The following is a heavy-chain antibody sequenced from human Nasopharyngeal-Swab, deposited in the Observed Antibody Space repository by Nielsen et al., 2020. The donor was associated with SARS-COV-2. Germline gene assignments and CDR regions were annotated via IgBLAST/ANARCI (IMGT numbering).Heavy chain of an antibody. J-gene: IGHJ6*02. V-gene: IGHV3-21*01. CDR1: GFTFSSYS. CDR3: ARGCVLTGPSCYYYGMDV. D-gene: IGHD3-9*01. Sequence: GESLKISCAASGFTFSSYSMNWVRQAPGKGLEWVSSISSSSSYMYYADSVKGRFTISRDNAKNSLLLQMNSLRAEDTAVYYCARGCVLTGPSCYYYGMDVWGQGTTVTVSS. CDR2: ISSSSSYM.